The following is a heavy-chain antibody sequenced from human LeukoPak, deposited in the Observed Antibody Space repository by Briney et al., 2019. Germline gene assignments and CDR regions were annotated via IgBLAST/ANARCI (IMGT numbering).Heavy chain of an antibody. CDR2: ISTSSVYI. Sequence: GGSLRLSCAASGFTFSGYSMNWVRQARGKGLECVSSISTSSVYIYYADSVKGRFTISRDNARNSLYLQMNSLRAEDTAVYYCARVAPDYYDPGDYWGQGTLVTVSS. V-gene: IGHV3-21*01. CDR3: ARVAPDYYDPGDY. CDR1: GFTFSGYS. D-gene: IGHD3-16*01. J-gene: IGHJ4*02.